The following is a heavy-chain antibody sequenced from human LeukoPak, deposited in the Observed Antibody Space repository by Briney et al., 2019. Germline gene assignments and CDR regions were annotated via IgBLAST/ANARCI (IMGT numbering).Heavy chain of an antibody. D-gene: IGHD2/OR15-2a*01. CDR1: GYTFIDYN. CDR3: ARLGPFEGTI. V-gene: IGHV1-2*02. Sequence: ASVKVSCKASGYTFIDYNMHWVGQAPGQGLEWMGWINPNSGGTNYAQKFQGRVTMTRDTSISTAYMELSSLRYDDTAVYYCARLGPFEGTIWGQGTLVTVSS. CDR2: INPNSGGT. J-gene: IGHJ4*02.